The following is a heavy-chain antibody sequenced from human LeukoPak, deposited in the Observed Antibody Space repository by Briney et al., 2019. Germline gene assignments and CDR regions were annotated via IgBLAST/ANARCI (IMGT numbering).Heavy chain of an antibody. CDR2: IIPIFGTA. Sequence: SVKVSCKASGGTFSSYAISWVRQAPGQGLEWMGRIIPIFGTANYAQKFQGRVTITPDQYTSTAYMALSSLRSGDTAVYYCARDSSSSHEMFVFDYWGQGTLVTVSS. D-gene: IGHD6-6*01. CDR1: GGTFSSYA. J-gene: IGHJ4*02. CDR3: ARDSSSSHEMFVFDY. V-gene: IGHV1-69*13.